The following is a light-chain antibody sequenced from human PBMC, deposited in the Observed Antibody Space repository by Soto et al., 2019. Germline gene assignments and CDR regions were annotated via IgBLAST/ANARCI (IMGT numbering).Light chain of an antibody. V-gene: IGLV2-14*01. CDR2: EVS. CDR3: SSYTSSSTPLV. J-gene: IGLJ1*01. CDR1: SSDVGGYTY. Sequence: LTQPASVSGSPGQSITISCTGTSSDVGGYTYVSWYQQRPGKAPKLMIYEVSNRPSGVSNRFSGSKSGNTASLTISGLQAEDEADYYCSSYTSSSTPLVFGTGTKVTVL.